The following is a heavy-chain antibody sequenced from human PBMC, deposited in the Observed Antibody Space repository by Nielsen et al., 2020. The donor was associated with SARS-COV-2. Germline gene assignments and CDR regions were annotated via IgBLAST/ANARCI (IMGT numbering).Heavy chain of an antibody. D-gene: IGHD3-16*02. CDR1: GFTFSSYA. V-gene: IGHV3-30-3*01. Sequence: GGSLRLSCAASGFTFSSYAMHWVRQAPGKGLEWVAVISYDGSNKYYADSVKGRFTISRDNSKNTLYLQMNSLRAEDTAVYYCARGGIGQYDYVWGSYRYYFDYWGQGTLVTVSS. CDR3: ARGGIGQYDYVWGSYRYYFDY. CDR2: ISYDGSNK. J-gene: IGHJ4*02.